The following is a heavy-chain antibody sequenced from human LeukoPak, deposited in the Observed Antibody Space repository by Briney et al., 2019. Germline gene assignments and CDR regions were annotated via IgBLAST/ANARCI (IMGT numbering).Heavy chain of an antibody. CDR1: GGSISSGSYY. V-gene: IGHV4-61*02. CDR2: IYTSGST. J-gene: IGHJ6*03. D-gene: IGHD2-2*01. CDR3: ARVVRDIVVVPAAWNYYYYMDV. Sequence: SETLSLTCTVSGGSISSGSYYWSWIRQPAGKGLEWIGRIYTSGSTYYNPSLKSRVTISVDTSKNHFSLKLSSVTAADTAVYYCARVVRDIVVVPAAWNYYYYMDVWGKGTTVTVSS.